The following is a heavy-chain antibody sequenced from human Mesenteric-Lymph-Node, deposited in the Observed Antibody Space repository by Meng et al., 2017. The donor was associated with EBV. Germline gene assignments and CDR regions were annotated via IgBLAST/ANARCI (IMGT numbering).Heavy chain of an antibody. D-gene: IGHD2-2*01. CDR2: INPNSGDT. Sequence: QVEPVEAWGEVKKPWASVKVPCKASGYTFTGYYLHWVRQAPGQGLEWMGWINPNSGDTNYAQKFQGWVTMTRDTSINTAYMELSSLRSDATAVYYCATLPAASTPHFSAWGQGTLVTVSS. CDR1: GYTFTGYY. J-gene: IGHJ4*02. V-gene: IGHV1-2*04. CDR3: ATLPAASTPHFSA.